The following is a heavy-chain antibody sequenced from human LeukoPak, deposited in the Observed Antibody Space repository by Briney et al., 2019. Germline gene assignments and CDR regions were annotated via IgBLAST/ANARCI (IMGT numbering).Heavy chain of an antibody. CDR2: IYYSGST. J-gene: IGHJ4*02. Sequence: SETLSLTCTVSGYSISSGYYWGWIRQPPGKGLEWIGSIYYSGSTYYNPSLKSRVTISVDTSKNQFSLKLSSVTAADTAVYYCARDLDPHIVVVPAAISGYWGQGTLVTVSS. D-gene: IGHD2-2*02. CDR3: ARDLDPHIVVVPAAISGY. CDR1: GYSISSGYY. V-gene: IGHV4-38-2*02.